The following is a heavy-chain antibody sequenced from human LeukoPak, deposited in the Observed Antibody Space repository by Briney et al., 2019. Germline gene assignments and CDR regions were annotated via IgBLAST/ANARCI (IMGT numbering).Heavy chain of an antibody. CDR3: ARDWGSYVFWSGYYTIKYYYYYYMDV. Sequence: ASVKVSCKASGYTFTSYYMHWVRQAPGQGLEWMGGIIPIFGTANYAQKFQGRVTITTDESTSTAYMELSSLRSEDTAVYYCARDWGSYVFWSGYYTIKYYYYYYMDVGGKGTTVTVSS. J-gene: IGHJ6*03. V-gene: IGHV1-69*05. D-gene: IGHD3-3*01. CDR2: IIPIFGTA. CDR1: GYTFTSYY.